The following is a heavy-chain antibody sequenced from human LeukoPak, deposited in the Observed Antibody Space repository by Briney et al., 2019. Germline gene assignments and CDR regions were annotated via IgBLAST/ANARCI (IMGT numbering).Heavy chain of an antibody. V-gene: IGHV3-23*01. CDR3: AKTQYSSGWYGLDY. D-gene: IGHD6-19*01. Sequence: PGGSLRLSCAASGFTFSSYAMSWVRQAPGKGLEWVSAISGSGGSTYYADSVKGRFTISRDNSKNTLYLQMNSLRAEDTAVYYCAKTQYSSGWYGLDYWGQGTLVAVSS. J-gene: IGHJ4*02. CDR2: ISGSGGST. CDR1: GFTFSSYA.